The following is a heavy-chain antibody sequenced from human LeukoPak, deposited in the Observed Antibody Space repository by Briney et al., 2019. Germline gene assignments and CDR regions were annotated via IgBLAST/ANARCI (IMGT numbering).Heavy chain of an antibody. V-gene: IGHV3-23*01. D-gene: IGHD2/OR15-2a*01. CDR3: AKKHSTGLDP. CDR1: GFIFSSYA. J-gene: IGHJ5*02. CDR2: ISGSGGST. Sequence: GGSLRLSCAASGFIFSSYAMSWVRQAPGKGLEWVSDISGSGGSTYYADSVKGRFTISRDNSKNTLYLQMNSLRAEDSAVYYCAKKHSTGLDPWGQGTLVTVSS.